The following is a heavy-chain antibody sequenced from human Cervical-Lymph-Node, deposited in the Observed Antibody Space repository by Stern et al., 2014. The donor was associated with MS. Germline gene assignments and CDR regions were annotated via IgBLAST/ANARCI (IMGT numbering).Heavy chain of an antibody. CDR1: GFSLSNSG. Sequence: VQLVESGGGVVQPGRSLTLSCAASGFSLSNSGMHWVRQAPGKGLEGVAVMSFVGGNRKYGDSVKGRFSISRDIANNTLFLQMNSLRPEDTAVYYCMGVGDAMHVWGQGTTVIVSS. CDR3: MGVGDAMHV. V-gene: IGHV3-30*03. CDR2: MSFVGGNR. J-gene: IGHJ6*02.